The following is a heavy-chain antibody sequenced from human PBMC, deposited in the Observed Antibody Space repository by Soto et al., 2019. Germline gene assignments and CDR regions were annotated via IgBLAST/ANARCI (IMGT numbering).Heavy chain of an antibody. J-gene: IGHJ3*02. CDR1: GFTFSNYA. CDR3: ARRSGTTRVAAFDI. Sequence: EVQLLESGGGLVQPGGSLRLSCAVSGFTFSNYAMSWVRQAPGKGPECVSGISSDGGGTYYADSVKGRFTISRDNSKNTVYRQMNNLRGEDTAVYYCARRSGTTRVAAFDIWGQGTVVTVSS. CDR2: ISSDGGGT. V-gene: IGHV3-23*01. D-gene: IGHD1-7*01.